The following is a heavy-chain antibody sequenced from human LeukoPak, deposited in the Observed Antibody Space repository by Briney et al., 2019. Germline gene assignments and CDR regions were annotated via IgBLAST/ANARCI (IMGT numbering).Heavy chain of an antibody. V-gene: IGHV1-2*04. Sequence: GASVKVSCKASGYTSTGYYMHWVRQAPGQGLEWMGWFNPNSGGTNYAQKFQGWVTMTRDTSISTAYMELSRLRSDDTAVYYCARGMGDGGYMVDYWGQGTLVTVSS. J-gene: IGHJ4*02. D-gene: IGHD5-12*01. CDR2: FNPNSGGT. CDR3: ARGMGDGGYMVDY. CDR1: GYTSTGYY.